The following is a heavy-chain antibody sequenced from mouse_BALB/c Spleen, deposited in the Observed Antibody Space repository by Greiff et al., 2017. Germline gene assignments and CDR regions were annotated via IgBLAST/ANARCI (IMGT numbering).Heavy chain of an antibody. CDR2: IWAGGGT. D-gene: IGHD1-1*01. CDR3: ARDQHYGSSYIAY. CDR1: GFSLTSYG. J-gene: IGHJ3*01. Sequence: QVQLQQSGPGLVAPSQSLSITCTVSGFSLTSYGVHWVRQPPGKGLEWLGVIWAGGGTNYKSALMSRLSISKDNSKSQVFLIMNSLQTDDTAMYYCARDQHYGSSYIAYWGQGTPVTVSA. V-gene: IGHV2-9*02.